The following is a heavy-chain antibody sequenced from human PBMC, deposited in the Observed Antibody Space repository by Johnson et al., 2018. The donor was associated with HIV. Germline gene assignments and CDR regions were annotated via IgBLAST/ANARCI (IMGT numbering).Heavy chain of an antibody. CDR2: ISYDGSNK. CDR3: AKVRSGWSTGAFDI. CDR1: GFNFNNYG. D-gene: IGHD6-19*01. Sequence: VESGGGVVQPGRSLRLSCAASGFNFNNYGMHWVRQAPGKGLEWVAVISYDGSNKYFADSVKGRFTISRDKSKNTLYLQMNSLRAEDTAVYYCAKVRSGWSTGAFDIWGQGTMVTVSS. V-gene: IGHV3-30*18. J-gene: IGHJ3*02.